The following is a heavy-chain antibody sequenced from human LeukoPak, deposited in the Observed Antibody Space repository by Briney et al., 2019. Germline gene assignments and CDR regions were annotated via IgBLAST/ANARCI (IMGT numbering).Heavy chain of an antibody. D-gene: IGHD6-19*01. CDR1: GFTFSTYA. CDR2: ISGSGDST. Sequence: GGSLRLSCAASGFTFSTYAMNWVRQAPGKGLNLVSGISGSGDSTLYADSVKGRFTISRDNTKKTLYLQMNSLRADDTAVYYCAKDARWLAPGTFDIWGPGTMVTVS. CDR3: AKDARWLAPGTFDI. J-gene: IGHJ3*02. V-gene: IGHV3-23*01.